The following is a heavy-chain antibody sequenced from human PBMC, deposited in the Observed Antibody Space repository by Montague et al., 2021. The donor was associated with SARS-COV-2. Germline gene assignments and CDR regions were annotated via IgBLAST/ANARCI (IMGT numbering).Heavy chain of an antibody. J-gene: IGHJ6*02. V-gene: IGHV4-4*02. CDR1: GGSISSSNW. Sequence: SETLSLTCAVSGGSISSSNWWSWVRQPPGKGLEWIGEINHSGSTNYNHSLKSRVTISVDKSKNQFSLKLRSVTAADTAAYYCARWDSSGWFGRSYYGMDVWGQGTTITVSS. D-gene: IGHD6-19*01. CDR2: INHSGST. CDR3: ARWDSSGWFGRSYYGMDV.